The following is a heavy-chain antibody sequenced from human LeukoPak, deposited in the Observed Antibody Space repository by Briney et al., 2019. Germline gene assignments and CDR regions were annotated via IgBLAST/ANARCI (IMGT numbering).Heavy chain of an antibody. CDR1: GFPFIEYS. Sequence: GVSLRLSCTASGFPFIEYSMNWVRQAPGKGLEWISYIGIDSGNTKYADSVRGRFTISADKAKNSLYLQMNSLRVEDTAVYYCARDHNYAFDNWGQGTLVSVAS. J-gene: IGHJ4*02. V-gene: IGHV3-48*01. CDR2: IGIDSGNT. CDR3: ARDHNYAFDN. D-gene: IGHD1-1*01.